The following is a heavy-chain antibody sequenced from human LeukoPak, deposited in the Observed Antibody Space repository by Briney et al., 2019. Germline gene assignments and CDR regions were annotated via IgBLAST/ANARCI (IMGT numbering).Heavy chain of an antibody. D-gene: IGHD5-24*01. V-gene: IGHV3-7*04. Sequence: PGGSLRLSCAASGFTFSSYWMTWVRQAPGKGLEWVANIKQDGSDKYYVDSVKGRFTISRDNAKNSLYLQMNSLRDEDTAVYYCARAEGQRWGYVDYWGQGTLVTVSS. CDR1: GFTFSSYW. J-gene: IGHJ4*02. CDR3: ARAEGQRWGYVDY. CDR2: IKQDGSDK.